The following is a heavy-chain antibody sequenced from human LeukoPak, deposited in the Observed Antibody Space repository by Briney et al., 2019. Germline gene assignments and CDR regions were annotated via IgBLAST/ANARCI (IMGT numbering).Heavy chain of an antibody. CDR1: GFTFSSYS. CDR2: ISSSSSYI. CDR3: ARWATEEFDY. D-gene: IGHD5-12*01. V-gene: IGHV3-21*04. Sequence: GGSLRLSCAASGFTFSSYSMNWVRQAPGKGLEWVSSISSSSSYIYYADSVKGRFTISRDNAKNSLYLQMTSLRAEDTAVYYCARWATEEFDYWGQGTLVTVSS. J-gene: IGHJ4*02.